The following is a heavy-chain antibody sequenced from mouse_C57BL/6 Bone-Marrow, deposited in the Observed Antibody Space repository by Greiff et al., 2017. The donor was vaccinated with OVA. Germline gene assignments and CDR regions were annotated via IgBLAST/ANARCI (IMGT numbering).Heavy chain of an antibody. J-gene: IGHJ4*01. CDR1: GYTFTDHT. D-gene: IGHD4-1*01. CDR2: IYPRDGST. CDR3: ARGNWGDYYAMDY. Sequence: VKLVESDAELVKPGASVKISCKVSGYTFTDHTIHWMKQRPEQGLEWIGYIYPRDGSTKYNEKFKGKATLTADKSSSTAYMQLNSLTSEDSAVYFCARGNWGDYYAMDYWGQGTSVTVSS. V-gene: IGHV1-78*01.